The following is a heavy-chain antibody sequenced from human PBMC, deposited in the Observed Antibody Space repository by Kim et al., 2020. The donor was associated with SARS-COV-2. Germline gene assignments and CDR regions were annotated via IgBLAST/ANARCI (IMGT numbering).Heavy chain of an antibody. CDR1: GGSISSNNW. CDR3: ARRHVVAGSFSCGP. D-gene: IGHD3-10*01. J-gene: IGHJ5*02. CDR2: IYNGGST. Sequence: SETLSLTCAVSGGSISSNNWWNRGHQPPGKGQQWSGEIYNGGSTDYHPPLKSRVTIAVDKSKDQFPLKLSSVTAADTAVYFCARRHVVAGSFSCGPWGQGPLVTVS. V-gene: IGHV4-4*02.